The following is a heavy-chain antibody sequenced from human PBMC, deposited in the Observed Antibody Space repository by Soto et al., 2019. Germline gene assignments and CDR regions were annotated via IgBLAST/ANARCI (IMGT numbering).Heavy chain of an antibody. D-gene: IGHD1-1*01. CDR1: GFTFSNYD. CDR3: ARDFSGTPSY. Sequence: QVQLVESGGGVVQPGRSLRLSCAASGFTFSNYDMHWVRQAPGKGLEWVAVIWYDGSNKYYADSVKGRFTISRDNSKNTLYLQMNSLRAEDTAVYYGARDFSGTPSYWGQGTLVTVSS. V-gene: IGHV3-33*01. CDR2: IWYDGSNK. J-gene: IGHJ4*02.